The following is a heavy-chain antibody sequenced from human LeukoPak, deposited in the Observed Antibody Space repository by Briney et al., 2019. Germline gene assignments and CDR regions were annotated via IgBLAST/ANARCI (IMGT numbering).Heavy chain of an antibody. CDR1: GYSISSGYY. CDR2: IYHSGST. J-gene: IGHJ4*02. Sequence: SETLSLTCTVSGYSISSGYYWGWIRQPPGKGLEWIGSIYHSGSTDYNPSLKSRVTISVDTSKNQFSLKLRSVTAADTAVYYCARGPILGYCSGGSCRDIIYFDYWGQGTLVTVSS. D-gene: IGHD2-15*01. CDR3: ARGPILGYCSGGSCRDIIYFDY. V-gene: IGHV4-38-2*02.